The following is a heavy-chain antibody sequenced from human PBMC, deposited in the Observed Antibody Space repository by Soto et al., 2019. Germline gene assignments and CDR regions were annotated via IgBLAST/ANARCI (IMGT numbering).Heavy chain of an antibody. CDR1: GLTFSSYA. V-gene: IGHV3-23*01. CDR2: LTGSSDAT. D-gene: IGHD1-26*01. Sequence: GGSLRLSCVASGLTFSSYAMNWVRRAPGKGLEWVSTLTGSSDATYYADSVKGRFTISRDNSKNTLFLQMNSLRAEDTALYYCAKRGIVGATEFDSWGQGT. J-gene: IGHJ4*02. CDR3: AKRGIVGATEFDS.